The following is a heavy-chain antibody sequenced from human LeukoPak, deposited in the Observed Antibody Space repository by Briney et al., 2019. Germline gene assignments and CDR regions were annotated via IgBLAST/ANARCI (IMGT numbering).Heavy chain of an antibody. CDR2: ISGSGDST. Sequence: PGGSLRLSCAASGFTFSKYAMSWVRQAPGKGREWLLAISGSGDSTYYADSVKGRFTISRDNSKNTLYLQMDSLRAEDTAVYYCAKGQGLPYYYYYGMDVWGQGTTVTVSS. J-gene: IGHJ6*02. V-gene: IGHV3-23*01. CDR3: AKGQGLPYYYYYGMDV. CDR1: GFTFSKYA.